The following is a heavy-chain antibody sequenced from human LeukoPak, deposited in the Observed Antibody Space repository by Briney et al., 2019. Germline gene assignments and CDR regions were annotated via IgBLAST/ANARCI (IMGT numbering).Heavy chain of an antibody. V-gene: IGHV3-43*02. J-gene: IGHJ4*02. CDR1: GFTFDDYA. CDR3: AKELTYYYDSSGYLY. Sequence: GGSLRLSCAASGFTFDDYAMHWVRQAPGKGLEWVSLISGDGGSTYYADSVKGRFTISRDNSKNSLHLQMNSLRTEDTALYYCAKELTYYYDSSGYLYWGQGTLVTVSS. D-gene: IGHD3-22*01. CDR2: ISGDGGST.